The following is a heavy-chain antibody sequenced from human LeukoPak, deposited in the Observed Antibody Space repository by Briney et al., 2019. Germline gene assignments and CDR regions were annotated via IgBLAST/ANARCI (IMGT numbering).Heavy chain of an antibody. Sequence: PGGSLRLSCAASGFTFDDYAMHWVRQAPGKGLEWVSGISWNSDSIDYADSVKGRFTISRDNAKNSLCLQMNSLRAEDTAVYYCARNASMIVVVITSVYYYYYMDVWGKGTTVTVSS. D-gene: IGHD3-22*01. J-gene: IGHJ6*03. V-gene: IGHV3-9*01. CDR1: GFTFDDYA. CDR3: ARNASMIVVVITSVYYYYYMDV. CDR2: ISWNSDSI.